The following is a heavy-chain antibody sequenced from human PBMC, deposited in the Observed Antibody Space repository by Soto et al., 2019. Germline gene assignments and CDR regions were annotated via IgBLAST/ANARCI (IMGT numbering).Heavy chain of an antibody. CDR3: ARFTWSKGMDV. CDR1: GGSFSGYY. J-gene: IGHJ6*02. Sequence: SETLSLTCAVYGGSFSGYYWSWIRQPPGKGLEWIGEINHSGSTSYNPSLKSRVTISVDTSKNQFSLKLSSVTAADTAVYYCARFTWSKGMDVWGQGTTVTVSS. CDR2: INHSGST. D-gene: IGHD3-3*01. V-gene: IGHV4-34*01.